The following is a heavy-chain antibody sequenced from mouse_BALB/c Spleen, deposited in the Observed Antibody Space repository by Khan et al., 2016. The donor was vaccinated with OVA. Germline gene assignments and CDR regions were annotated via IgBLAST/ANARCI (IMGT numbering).Heavy chain of an antibody. V-gene: IGHV3-2*02. CDR1: GYSITSDYA. D-gene: IGHD4-1*01. J-gene: IGHJ3*01. CDR2: ISYSGRT. Sequence: EVHLVESGPGLVKPSQSLSLTCTVTGYSITSDYAWNWIRQFPGNKLEWMGYISYSGRTSYNPSLKSRISVTRDTSKNQFFLQLNSVTTEDTATYYCAMGRTYWGQGTLVTVSA. CDR3: AMGRTY.